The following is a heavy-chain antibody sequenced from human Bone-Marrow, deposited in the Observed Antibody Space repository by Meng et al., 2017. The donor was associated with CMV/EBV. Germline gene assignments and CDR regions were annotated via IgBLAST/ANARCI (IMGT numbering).Heavy chain of an antibody. CDR3: ARDASIDAVDM. V-gene: IGHV3-21*01. CDR1: GFTFSSYS. Sequence: GGSLRLSCAASGFTFSSYSMNWVRQAPGKGLEWVSSISSSGSYIYYADSVKGRFTISRDNAKNSLYLQMNSLRAEDTAVFYCARDASIDAVDMWGQGTMVTVSS. CDR2: ISSSGSYI. J-gene: IGHJ3*02.